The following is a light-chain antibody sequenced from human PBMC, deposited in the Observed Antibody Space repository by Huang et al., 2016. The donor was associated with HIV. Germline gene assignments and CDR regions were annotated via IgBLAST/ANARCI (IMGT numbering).Light chain of an antibody. CDR2: AAS. CDR3: LQHYTHPRT. J-gene: IGKJ1*01. Sequence: AIQMTQSPSSLSASVGDRVTITCRASQGIRNDLGWYQQRPGKDPKLLIYAASSLQSGVPSRFNGSGSETDFTLTINSLQPEDFAVYYCLQHYTHPRTFGQGTKVEFK. V-gene: IGKV1-6*01. CDR1: QGIRND.